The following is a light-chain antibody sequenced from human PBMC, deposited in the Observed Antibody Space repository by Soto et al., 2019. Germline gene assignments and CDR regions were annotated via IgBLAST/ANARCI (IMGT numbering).Light chain of an antibody. CDR3: RSYTSSGTWV. CDR1: SRDVDSYNR. V-gene: IGLV2-18*02. J-gene: IGLJ3*02. CDR2: QVS. Sequence: QSALTQPPSLSGSPGQSVTISCTGTSRDVDSYNRVSWYQQPPGTAPKLMICQVSNRPSWVPDRFSGSKSGNTASLTISGLQAEDEEDYYCRSYTSSGTWVFGGGTKLTVL.